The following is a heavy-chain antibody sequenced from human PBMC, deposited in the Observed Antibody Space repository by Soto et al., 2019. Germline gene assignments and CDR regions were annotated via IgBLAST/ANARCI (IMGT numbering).Heavy chain of an antibody. Sequence: TPRVSCVAYGLTLRYSGAHWARQSQGKELEWVALIWNHVNTAYHADSVKGRFTVSRDNSRNTLYLQMNSLRAEDTAVYYCARLRYSNLLGGLDTWGRGTLVTVSS. V-gene: IGHV3-33*01. CDR3: ARLRYSNLLGGLDT. D-gene: IGHD6-13*01. CDR2: IWNHVNTA. CDR1: GLTLRYSG. J-gene: IGHJ5*02.